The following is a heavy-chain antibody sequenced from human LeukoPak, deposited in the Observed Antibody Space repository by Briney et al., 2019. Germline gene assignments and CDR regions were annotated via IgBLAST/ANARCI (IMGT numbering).Heavy chain of an antibody. CDR3: ARDLWDSSGFRLDY. V-gene: IGHV3-33*08. CDR1: GFTFSTSR. J-gene: IGHJ4*02. D-gene: IGHD3-22*01. Sequence: GGSLRLSCAASGFTFSTSRMEWVRQAPGKGLEWVSFIWNDGSNKYYADSVKGRFTISRDNSKNTLYLQMNSLRAEDTAVYYCARDLWDSSGFRLDYWGQGTLLTVSS. CDR2: IWNDGSNK.